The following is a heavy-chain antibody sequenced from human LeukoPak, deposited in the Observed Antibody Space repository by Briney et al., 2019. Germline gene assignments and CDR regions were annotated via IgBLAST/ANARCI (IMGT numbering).Heavy chain of an antibody. V-gene: IGHV3-7*01. CDR3: ARVGYGDYYYYYYYMDV. D-gene: IGHD4-17*01. CDR2: IKQDGSEK. Sequence: GGSLRLSCVASGFTFSSYWMSWVRQAPGKGLEWVANIKQDGSEKYYVDSVKGRFTISRDNAKNSLYLQMNSLRAEDTAVYYCARVGYGDYYYYYYYMDVWAKGTTVTVSS. J-gene: IGHJ6*03. CDR1: GFTFSSYW.